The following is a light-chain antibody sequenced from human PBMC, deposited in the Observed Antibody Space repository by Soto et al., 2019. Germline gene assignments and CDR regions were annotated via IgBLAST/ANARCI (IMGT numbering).Light chain of an antibody. CDR3: QRHRNSFYT. CDR2: DAS. V-gene: IGKV3-11*01. J-gene: IGKJ2*01. Sequence: EIVLIQSPATLSLSPGDRATLSCRASQDLAMFLAWYQQKPGQPPRLLIHDASNRAAGIPARFSGSGSGTDFTLTVSALEPEDFAIYYCQRHRNSFYTFGQGTRLEI. CDR1: QDLAMF.